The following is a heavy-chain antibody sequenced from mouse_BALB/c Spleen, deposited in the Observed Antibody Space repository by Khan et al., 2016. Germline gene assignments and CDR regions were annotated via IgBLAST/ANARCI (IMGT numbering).Heavy chain of an antibody. V-gene: IGHV3-1*02. CDR3: TRSHCYYAMDY. CDR1: GYSITSGYS. Sequence: EVQLQESGPDLVKPSQSLSLTCTVTGYSITSGYSWHWIRQFPGNKLEWMGYIHYSGGTKYIPSLKSRISITRDKSKNQFFLQLNSVTPEDTATYDCTRSHCYYAMDYWGQGTSVTVSS. CDR2: IHYSGGT. J-gene: IGHJ4*01.